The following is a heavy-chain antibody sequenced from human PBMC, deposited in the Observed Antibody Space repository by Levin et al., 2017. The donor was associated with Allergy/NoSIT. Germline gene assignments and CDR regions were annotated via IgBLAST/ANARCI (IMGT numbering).Heavy chain of an antibody. Sequence: GGSLRLSCAASGFTFSNYGMHWVRQAPGKGLQWVAIISYDGGNKYYEDSVKGRFTISRDNSKNTLYLQMNSLRAEDTALYYCAKDRIPGNDYGEGYYYYDGMDVWGQGTTVTVSS. CDR1: GFTFSNYG. V-gene: IGHV3-30*18. D-gene: IGHD4-17*01. CDR2: ISYDGGNK. CDR3: AKDRIPGNDYGEGYYYYDGMDV. J-gene: IGHJ6*02.